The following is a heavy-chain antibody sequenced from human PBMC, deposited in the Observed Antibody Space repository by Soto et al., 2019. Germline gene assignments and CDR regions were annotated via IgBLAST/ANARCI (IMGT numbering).Heavy chain of an antibody. Sequence: QVQLVQSGAEVKKPGASVKVSCKASGYTFTSYDINWVRQATGQGLEWMGWMNPNSGNTGYAQKFQGRVTMTRNTSISTAYMERRSLRSEDPAVYYCARGPPSMGESYLRIDGDCWGQGSLVTVSS. J-gene: IGHJ4*02. V-gene: IGHV1-8*01. CDR1: GYTFTSYD. D-gene: IGHD1-26*01. CDR2: MNPNSGNT. CDR3: ARGPPSMGESYLRIDGDC.